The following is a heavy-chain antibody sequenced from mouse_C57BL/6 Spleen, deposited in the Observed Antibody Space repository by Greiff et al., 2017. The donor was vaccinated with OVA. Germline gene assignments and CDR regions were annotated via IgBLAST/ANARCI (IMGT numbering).Heavy chain of an antibody. CDR3: ALMDY. V-gene: IGHV1-82*01. J-gene: IGHJ4*01. Sequence: VQLKESGPELVKPGASVKISCKASGYAFSSSWMNWVKQRPGKGLEWIGRIYPGDGDTNYNGKFKGKATLTADKSSSTAYMQLSSLTSEDSAVYFCALMDYWGQGTSVTVSS. CDR2: IYPGDGDT. CDR1: GYAFSSSW.